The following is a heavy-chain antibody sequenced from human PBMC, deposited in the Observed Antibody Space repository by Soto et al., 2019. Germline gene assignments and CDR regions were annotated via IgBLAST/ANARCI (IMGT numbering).Heavy chain of an antibody. Sequence: VQLVESAGGLVKPGGSLRLSCVASGFSFNEAWMNWVRQAPGEGLEWVGRIKTSAGGGATDYAAPVQGRFTISRDDSKNALYLHMNSLRTADTAIYYCTTGSVEGIWGQGTTVTVSS. CDR3: TTGSVEGI. CDR1: GFSFNEAW. D-gene: IGHD2-15*01. CDR2: IKTSAGGGAT. J-gene: IGHJ6*02. V-gene: IGHV3-15*07.